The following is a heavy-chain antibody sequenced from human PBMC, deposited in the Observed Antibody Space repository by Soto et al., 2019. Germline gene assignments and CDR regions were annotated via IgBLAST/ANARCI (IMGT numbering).Heavy chain of an antibody. Sequence: QVQLVQSGAEVRKPGSSVKVSCRASGGTFSDFTVTWVRQAPGQGLEWMGGIIPILEATKYAQTFQDRVTLTADDSTRTVFMELGSRSSEDTAVYFCETSDCGNECQPNRALYYFGGDVWGQGTTVTVSS. CDR3: ETSDCGNECQPNRALYYFGGDV. V-gene: IGHV1-69*01. J-gene: IGHJ6*02. CDR2: IIPILEAT. CDR1: GGTFSDFT. D-gene: IGHD2-21*01.